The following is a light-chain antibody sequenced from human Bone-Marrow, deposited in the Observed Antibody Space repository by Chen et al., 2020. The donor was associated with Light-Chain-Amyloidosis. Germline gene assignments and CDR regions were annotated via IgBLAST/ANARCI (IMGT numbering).Light chain of an antibody. J-gene: IGLJ2*01. V-gene: IGLV3-25*03. CDR1: DLPTKY. Sequence: SYELTQPPSASVSPGQTARIPCSGDDLPTKYAYWYQQKPGQAPVLVIHRDTERPSGISERFSGSSSGTTATLTISGVQAEDEADYHCQSADSSGTYEVKFGGGTKLTVL. CDR2: RDT. CDR3: QSADSSGTYEVK.